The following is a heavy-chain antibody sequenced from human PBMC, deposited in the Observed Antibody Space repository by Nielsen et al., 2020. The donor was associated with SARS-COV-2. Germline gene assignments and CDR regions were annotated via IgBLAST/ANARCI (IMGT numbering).Heavy chain of an antibody. J-gene: IGHJ2*01. CDR3: ARANRRWRRLSPYWYFDL. CDR2: IYYSGST. Sequence: SETLSLTCAVYGGSFSGYYWSWIRQPPGKGLEWIGYIYYSGSTNYNPSLKSRVTISVDTSKNQFSLKLSSVTAADTAVYYCARANRRWRRLSPYWYFDLWGRGTLVTVSS. D-gene: IGHD5-24*01. CDR1: GGSFSGYY. V-gene: IGHV4-59*01.